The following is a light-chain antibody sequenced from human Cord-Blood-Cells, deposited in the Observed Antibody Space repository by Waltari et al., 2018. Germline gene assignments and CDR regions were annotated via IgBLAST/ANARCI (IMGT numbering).Light chain of an antibody. J-gene: IGKJ4*01. CDR2: DAS. CDR1: QSVSSH. CDR3: QQRSNGPLP. Sequence: IVLTQSPATLSLSPGERATLSCRASQSVSSHLAWYQQKPGQAPRLLIYDASNRATGIPARFSGSGSGTDFTLTISSLEPEDFAVYYCQQRSNGPLPFGGGTKVEIK. V-gene: IGKV3-11*01.